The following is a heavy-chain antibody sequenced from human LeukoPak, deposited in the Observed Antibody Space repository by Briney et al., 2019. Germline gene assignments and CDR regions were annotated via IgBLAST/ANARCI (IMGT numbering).Heavy chain of an antibody. Sequence: GGSLRLSCAASGFTFSSYGMSWVRQAPGKGLEWVAVISYDGSNKYYADSVKGRFTISRDNSKNTLYLQMNSLRAEDTAVYYCAKDHGMATAHLDYWGQGTLVTVSS. J-gene: IGHJ4*02. D-gene: IGHD5-24*01. CDR3: AKDHGMATAHLDY. CDR1: GFTFSSYG. CDR2: ISYDGSNK. V-gene: IGHV3-30*18.